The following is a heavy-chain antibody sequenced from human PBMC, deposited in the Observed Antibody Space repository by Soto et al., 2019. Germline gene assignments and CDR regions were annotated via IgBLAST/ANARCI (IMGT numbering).Heavy chain of an antibody. CDR3: ARDVEWCDA. CDR2: ISSGSRTI. D-gene: IGHD3-3*01. Sequence: EVRLVQSGRALAQPGGSLRLSCAATGFAFSTYSMSWVRQAPGKGLEWLSSISSGSRTIDYADSVKGRFIISRDNARELLFLQMNSLTVEDTAVYYCARDVEWCDAWGQGTLVTVSS. CDR1: GFAFSTYS. V-gene: IGHV3-48*01. J-gene: IGHJ5*02.